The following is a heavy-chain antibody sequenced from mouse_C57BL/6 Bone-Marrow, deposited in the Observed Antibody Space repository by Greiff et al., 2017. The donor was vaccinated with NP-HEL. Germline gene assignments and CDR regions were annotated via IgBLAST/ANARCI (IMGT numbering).Heavy chain of an antibody. CDR1: GYTFTSYW. CDR3: ATSAKYNGSSSRDAMEY. CDR2: IYPGSGST. V-gene: IGHV1-55*01. J-gene: IGHJ4*01. D-gene: IGHD1-1*01. Sequence: VQLQQPGAELVKPGASVKMSCKASGYTFTSYWITWVKQRPGQGLEWIGDIYPGSGSTNYNEKFKSKATLTVDTSSSTAYMQLSSLTSEDSAVSYSATSAKYNGSSSRDAMEYWGQGTPVTVSS.